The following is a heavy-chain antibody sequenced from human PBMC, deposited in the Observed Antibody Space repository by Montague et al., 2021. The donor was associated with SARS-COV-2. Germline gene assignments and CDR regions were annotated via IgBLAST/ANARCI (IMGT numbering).Heavy chain of an antibody. V-gene: IGHV3-30*01. Sequence: SLRLSCAASGFTFLSYANHWVRQAPDKGLEGGAVISYDGNKKYYADPVKRRFTISRDNYKNTLFLQMNNLKPEDTAVYYCARTYSWTYFDYFDYWGQGTLVTVSS. CDR1: GFTFLSYA. J-gene: IGHJ4*02. CDR2: ISYDGNKK. CDR3: ARTYSWTYFDYFDY. D-gene: IGHD1-26*01.